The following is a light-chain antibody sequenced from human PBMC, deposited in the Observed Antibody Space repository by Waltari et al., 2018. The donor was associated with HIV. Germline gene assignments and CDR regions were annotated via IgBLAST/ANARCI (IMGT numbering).Light chain of an antibody. CDR2: KDI. J-gene: IGLJ3*02. CDR3: QSTDYDGTWV. CDR1: AHTKTY. Sequence: SYDLTQTPSVSVSPGQTARNNCSRGAHTKTYSSWYRQKAGQAPILLIYKDIERSSGIPERISGSGSGTGVTLTITDVQAEDEGDYFCQSTDYDGTWVFGGGTKLTVL. V-gene: IGLV3-25*03.